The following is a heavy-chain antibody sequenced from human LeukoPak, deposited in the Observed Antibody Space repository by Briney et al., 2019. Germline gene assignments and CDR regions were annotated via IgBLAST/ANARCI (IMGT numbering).Heavy chain of an antibody. CDR3: ARAGSYRRVPQYYFDY. D-gene: IGHD1-26*01. CDR2: ISYDGSNK. Sequence: GGSLRLSCAASGFTFSNYGMHWVRQAPGKGLEWVAVISYDGSNKYYADSVKGRFTISRDNSKNTLYLQMNSLRAEDTAVYYCARAGSYRRVPQYYFDYWGQGTLVTVSS. CDR1: GFTFSNYG. V-gene: IGHV3-30*03. J-gene: IGHJ4*02.